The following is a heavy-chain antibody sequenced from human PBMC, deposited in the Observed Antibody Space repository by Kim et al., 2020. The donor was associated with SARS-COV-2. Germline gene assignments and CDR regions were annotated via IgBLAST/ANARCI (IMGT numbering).Heavy chain of an antibody. CDR1: GGSFSGYY. CDR3: ARGFRSGSGSYPWFDP. D-gene: IGHD3-10*01. Sequence: SETLSLTCAVYGGSFSGYYWSWIRQPPGKVLEWIGEINHSGSTNYNPSLKSRVTISVDTSKNQFSLKLSSVTAADTAVYYCARGFRSGSGSYPWFDPWGQGTLVTVSS. V-gene: IGHV4-34*01. CDR2: INHSGST. J-gene: IGHJ5*02.